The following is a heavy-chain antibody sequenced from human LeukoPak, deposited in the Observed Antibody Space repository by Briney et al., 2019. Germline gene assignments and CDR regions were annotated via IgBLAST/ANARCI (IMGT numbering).Heavy chain of an antibody. CDR1: GGSISSYY. CDR3: ATSGVRGSDAFDI. CDR2: IYYSGST. D-gene: IGHD3-10*02. V-gene: IGHV4-59*08. Sequence: PSETLSLTCTVSGGSISSYYWSWIRQPPGKGLEWIGYIYYSGSTNYNPSLKSRVTISVDTSKNQFSLKLSSVTAADTAVYYCATSGVRGSDAFDIWGQGTMVTVSS. J-gene: IGHJ3*02.